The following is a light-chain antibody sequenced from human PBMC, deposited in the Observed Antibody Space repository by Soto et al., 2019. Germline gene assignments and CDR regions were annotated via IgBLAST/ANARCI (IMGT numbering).Light chain of an antibody. J-gene: IGKJ1*01. Sequence: DIQMTQSPCSLSASVADRCTITCLASQNSSNYLNWYQQKPGKAPKLLIYAASSLQSGVPSRFSGSGSGTDFTLSISSLQPEDFATYYCQQSYSTPRTFGQGTKVDI. CDR3: QQSYSTPRT. CDR2: AAS. V-gene: IGKV1-39*01. CDR1: QNSSNY.